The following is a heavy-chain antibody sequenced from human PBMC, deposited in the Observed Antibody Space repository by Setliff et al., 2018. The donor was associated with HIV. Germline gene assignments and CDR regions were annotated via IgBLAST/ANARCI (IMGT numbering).Heavy chain of an antibody. CDR2: IIPIFETT. Sequence: SVKVSCKASGGTFGSYAISWARQAPGQGLEWLGGIIPIFETTNYAQKFQGRVTITADKSTSTIYVELSSLRSDDTAVYYCARGQGVHFWVNDAFDIWGQGTMVTVSS. V-gene: IGHV1-69*06. CDR1: GGTFGSYA. CDR3: ARGQGVHFWVNDAFDI. J-gene: IGHJ3*02. D-gene: IGHD3-10*01.